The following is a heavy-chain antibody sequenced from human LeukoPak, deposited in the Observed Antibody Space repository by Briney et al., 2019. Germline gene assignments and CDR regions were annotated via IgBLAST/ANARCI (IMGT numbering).Heavy chain of an antibody. CDR3: ARGSTARYYYDSSGYYRGAFDY. CDR2: IIPIFGTA. V-gene: IGHV1-69*06. D-gene: IGHD3-22*01. J-gene: IGHJ4*02. CDR1: GGTFSSYA. Sequence: ASVKVSCKASGGTFSSYAISWVRQAPGQGLEWMGGIIPIFGTANYAQKFQGRVTITADKSTSTAYMELSSLRSEDTAVYYCARGSTARYYYDSSGYYRGAFDYWGQGTLVTVSS.